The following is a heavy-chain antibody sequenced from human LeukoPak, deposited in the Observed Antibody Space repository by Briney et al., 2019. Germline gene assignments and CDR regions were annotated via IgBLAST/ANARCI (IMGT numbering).Heavy chain of an antibody. CDR1: EFIFSGYW. D-gene: IGHD6-13*01. V-gene: IGHV3-7*01. J-gene: IGHJ4*02. CDR2: IKQDGSEK. Sequence: GGSLRLSCAASEFIFSGYWMNWVRQAPGKGLERVANIKQDGSEKQYVDSVRGRLTISRDNAKNSLYLQMNSLRVEDTAVYYCARDGFVGAADYWGQGTLVTVSS. CDR3: ARDGFVGAADY.